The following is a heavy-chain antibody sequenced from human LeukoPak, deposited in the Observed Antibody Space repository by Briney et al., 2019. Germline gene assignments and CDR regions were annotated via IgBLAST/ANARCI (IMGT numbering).Heavy chain of an antibody. J-gene: IGHJ6*02. CDR3: ARGNYVWGSYRYTPYYYYGMDV. V-gene: IGHV4-39*07. D-gene: IGHD3-16*02. CDR2: INHSGST. Sequence: SETLSLTCTVSGDSISSSSYYWSWIRQPPGKGLEWIGEINHSGSTNYNPSLKSRVTISVDTSKNQFSLKLSSVTAADTAVYYCARGNYVWGSYRYTPYYYYGMDVWGQGTTVTVSS. CDR1: GDSISSSSYY.